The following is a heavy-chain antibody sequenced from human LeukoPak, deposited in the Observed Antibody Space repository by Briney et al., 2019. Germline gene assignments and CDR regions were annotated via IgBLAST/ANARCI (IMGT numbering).Heavy chain of an antibody. CDR3: AKGAEIDH. J-gene: IGHJ4*02. Sequence: GGSLRLSCAASGFNFHNFALSWVRQAPGEGLEWLSAMTGPADTTYYAESVKARFTISRDYSKSMVFVQMTSLRVEDRAIYYCAKGAEIDHWGQGALVTVSS. CDR1: GFNFHNFA. V-gene: IGHV3-23*01. CDR2: MTGPADTT.